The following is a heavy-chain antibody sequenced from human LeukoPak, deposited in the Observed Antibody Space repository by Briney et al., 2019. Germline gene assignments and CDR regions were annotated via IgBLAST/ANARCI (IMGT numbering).Heavy chain of an antibody. Sequence: GGSLRLSCTASGFTFSAYSMHWVRQAPGKGLEWVTGISYDGSNKYYADSVKGRFTISRDISKNTLYLQMNSLRADDTAVYYCAKDWSSGYSYWGQGTLVTVSS. J-gene: IGHJ4*02. V-gene: IGHV3-30-3*01. CDR1: GFTFSAYS. CDR3: AKDWSSGYSY. CDR2: ISYDGSNK. D-gene: IGHD3-22*01.